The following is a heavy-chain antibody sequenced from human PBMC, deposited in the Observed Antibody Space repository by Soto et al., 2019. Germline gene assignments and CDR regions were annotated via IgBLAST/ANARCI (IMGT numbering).Heavy chain of an antibody. J-gene: IGHJ6*02. V-gene: IGHV4-61*01. CDR3: ARDFRRGYTAKVYGMDV. CDR2: IYYSGVT. D-gene: IGHD5-18*01. Sequence: PSETLSLTCTVSGGSVSGSSNHWSWIRQPPGKGLEWIGYIYYSGVTNCNPSVKSRATISVDTSKNQFSLKLSSVTAADTAVYYCARDFRRGYTAKVYGMDVWGQGTTVTVSS. CDR1: GGSVSGSSNH.